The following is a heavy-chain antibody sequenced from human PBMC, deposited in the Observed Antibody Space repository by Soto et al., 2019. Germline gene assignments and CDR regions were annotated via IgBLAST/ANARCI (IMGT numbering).Heavy chain of an antibody. CDR2: ISGSGGST. CDR3: AWEPRGY. Sequence: GSLRLSCAASGFTVSSNYMSWVRQAPGKGLEWVSVISGSGGSTYYADSVKGRFTISRDNSKNTLYLQMNSLRAEDTAVYYCAWEPRGYWGQGTLVTVSS. J-gene: IGHJ4*02. D-gene: IGHD1-26*01. CDR1: GFTVSSNY. V-gene: IGHV3-23*01.